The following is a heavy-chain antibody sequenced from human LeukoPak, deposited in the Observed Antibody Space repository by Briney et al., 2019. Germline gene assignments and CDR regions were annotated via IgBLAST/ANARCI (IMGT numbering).Heavy chain of an antibody. Sequence: GGSLRLSCAASGFTFSNYWMHWGRPHPGKGLVWVSRINSDGSSTSYADSVKGRFTISRDNAKNTLYLQMNSLSAADTAVYYCAREGYSSAYVAYWGQGTLVTVSS. J-gene: IGHJ4*02. CDR3: AREGYSSAYVAY. CDR2: INSDGSST. CDR1: GFTFSNYW. D-gene: IGHD6-19*01. V-gene: IGHV3-74*01.